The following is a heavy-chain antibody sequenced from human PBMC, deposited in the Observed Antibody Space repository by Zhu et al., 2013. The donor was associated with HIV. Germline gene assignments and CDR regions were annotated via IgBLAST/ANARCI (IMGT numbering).Heavy chain of an antibody. D-gene: IGHD1-26*01. Sequence: QVQLVQSGAEVKKPGASVKVSCKASGYTFTGYYMHWVRQAPGQGLEWVGIINCSGGSPTYAQKFQGRVTMTRDTSTSTVYMELSSLRSEDTAVYYCARGLGNSGYYNYWGQGTLVTVSS. CDR3: ARGLGNSGYYNY. CDR2: INCSGGSP. CDR1: GYTFTGYY. J-gene: IGHJ4*02. V-gene: IGHV1-46*01.